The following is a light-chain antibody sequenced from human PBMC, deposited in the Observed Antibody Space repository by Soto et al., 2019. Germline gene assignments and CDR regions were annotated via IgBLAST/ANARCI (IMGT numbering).Light chain of an antibody. J-gene: IGKJ2*01. V-gene: IGKV4-1*01. CDR1: QSVLYSYNNKNY. CDR2: WAS. Sequence: DIVMTQSPDSLAVSLGERATINCKSSQSVLYSYNNKNYLAWYQQKPGQPPKLHIYWASTRESGVPDRFSGSGSGTDFTLTISSLQAEDVAVYYCQEYYGIPPYTFGRGTKLEI. CDR3: QEYYGIPPYT.